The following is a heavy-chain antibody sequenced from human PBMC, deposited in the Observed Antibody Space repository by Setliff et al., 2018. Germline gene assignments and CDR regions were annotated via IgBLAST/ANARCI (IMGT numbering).Heavy chain of an antibody. J-gene: IGHJ3*01. CDR1: GYTFSTYG. V-gene: IGHV1-18*01. CDR2: IITNTGKT. Sequence: ASVKVSCKASGYTFSTYGLHWVRQAPGQGPEWMGMIITNTGKTSYAQKFQGRVTMTTDTSTGTGYMELRSLRSDDTAVYFCARFGGSCSSSSCYASDLWGQGAMVTVS. D-gene: IGHD2-2*01. CDR3: ARFGGSCSSSSCYASDL.